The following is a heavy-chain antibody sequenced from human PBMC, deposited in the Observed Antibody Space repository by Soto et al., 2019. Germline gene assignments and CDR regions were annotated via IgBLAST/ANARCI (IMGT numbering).Heavy chain of an antibody. V-gene: IGHV3-30*18. Sequence: PGGSLRLSXAASGFTFSSYGMHWVRQAPGKGLEWVAVISYDGSNKYYADSVKGRFTISRDNSKNTLYLQMNSLRAEDTAVYYCAKDLKWWSRNYYFDYWGQGTLVTVSS. CDR1: GFTFSSYG. J-gene: IGHJ4*02. D-gene: IGHD2-15*01. CDR2: ISYDGSNK. CDR3: AKDLKWWSRNYYFDY.